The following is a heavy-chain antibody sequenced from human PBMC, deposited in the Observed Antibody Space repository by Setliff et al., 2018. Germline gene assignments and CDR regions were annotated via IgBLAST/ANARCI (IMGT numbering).Heavy chain of an antibody. Sequence: ASVKVSCKASGYTFTGYYMHWVRQAPGQGLEWMGWINPNSGGTNYAQKFQGWFTMTRDTSISTAYMELSRLRSDDTAVYYCARRRYYYDSSGYRWGGFYFDYWGQGTRVTVSS. J-gene: IGHJ4*02. V-gene: IGHV1-2*04. CDR3: ARRRYYYDSSGYRWGGFYFDY. D-gene: IGHD3-22*01. CDR2: INPNSGGT. CDR1: GYTFTGYY.